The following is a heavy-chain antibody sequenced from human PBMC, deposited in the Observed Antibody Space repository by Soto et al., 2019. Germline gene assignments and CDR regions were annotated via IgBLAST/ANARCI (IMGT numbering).Heavy chain of an antibody. J-gene: IGHJ4*02. CDR2: ISYDGSNK. V-gene: IGHV3-30*03. D-gene: IGHD6-6*01. CDR1: GFTFSSYG. CDR3: AGSIALDY. Sequence: QVQLVESGGGVVQPGRSLRLSCAASGFTFSSYGMHWVRQAPGKGLEWVAVISYDGSNKYYADSVKGRFTISRDNSKNTLYRQMNGLRAEDTAVYYCAGSIALDYWGQGTLVNVSS.